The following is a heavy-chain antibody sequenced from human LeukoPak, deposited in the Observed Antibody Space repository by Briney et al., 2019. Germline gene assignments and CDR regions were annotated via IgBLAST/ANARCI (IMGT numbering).Heavy chain of an antibody. Sequence: GGSLRLSCAASGFTFNNYGMHYVRQAPGKGLEWVAVISDDGRNKNYADSVKGRFTISRDNSNNTLYLQLNSLRAEDTGVYYCAKDRETTASGTFDYWGQGTLVTVSS. CDR3: AKDRETTASGTFDY. J-gene: IGHJ4*02. V-gene: IGHV3-30*18. CDR2: ISDDGRNK. CDR1: GFTFNNYG. D-gene: IGHD6-13*01.